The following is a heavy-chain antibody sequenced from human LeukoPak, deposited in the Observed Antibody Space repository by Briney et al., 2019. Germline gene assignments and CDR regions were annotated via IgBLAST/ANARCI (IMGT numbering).Heavy chain of an antibody. Sequence: SGGSLRLSCAASGFTFSGYAMSWVRQAPGKGLEWVSTISGSGGGTYYADSVKGRFTISRDDAKNSLYLQMNSLRAEDTAVYYCARAGPLYCSSTSCYFDYWGQGTLVTVSS. J-gene: IGHJ4*02. CDR2: ISGSGGGT. CDR3: ARAGPLYCSSTSCYFDY. CDR1: GFTFSGYA. D-gene: IGHD2-2*01. V-gene: IGHV3-23*01.